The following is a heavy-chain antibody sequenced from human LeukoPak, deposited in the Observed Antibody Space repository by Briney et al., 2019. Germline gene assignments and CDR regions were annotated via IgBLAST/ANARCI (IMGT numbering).Heavy chain of an antibody. Sequence: PSETLPLTCTVSGGSISTYYWSWIRQPPGKGLEWVGYIYYSGSTNYNPFLKSRVTISVDTSKNQFSLKLSSVTAADTAVYYCARELVWYYGSGSYPNWFDPWGQGTLVTVSS. CDR2: IYYSGST. CDR1: GGSISTYY. V-gene: IGHV4-59*01. J-gene: IGHJ5*02. CDR3: ARELVWYYGSGSYPNWFDP. D-gene: IGHD3-10*01.